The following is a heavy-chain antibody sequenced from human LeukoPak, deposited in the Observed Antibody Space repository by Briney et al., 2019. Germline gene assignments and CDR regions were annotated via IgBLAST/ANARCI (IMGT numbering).Heavy chain of an antibody. CDR1: GFTFSSYG. CDR2: IWYGGSNK. CDR3: ASCSLSGGSCYYFDY. Sequence: PGRSLRLSCAASGFTFSSYGMHWVRQAPGKGLEWVAVIWYGGSNKYYADSVKGRFTISRDNSKNTLYLQMNSLRAEDTAVYYCASCSLSGGSCYYFDYWGQGTLVTVSS. J-gene: IGHJ4*02. V-gene: IGHV3-33*01. D-gene: IGHD2-15*01.